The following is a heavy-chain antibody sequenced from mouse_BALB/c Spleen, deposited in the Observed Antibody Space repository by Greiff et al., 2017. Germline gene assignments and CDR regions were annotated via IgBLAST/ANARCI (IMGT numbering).Heavy chain of an antibody. CDR2: ISDGGSYT. V-gene: IGHV5-4*02. Sequence: EVMLVESGGGLVKPGGSLKLSCAASGFTFSDYYMYWVRQTPEKRLEWVATISDGGSYTYYPDSVKGRFTISRDNAKNNLYLQMSSLKSEDTAMYYCARETGGGYFDVWGAGTTVTVSS. CDR1: GFTFSDYY. J-gene: IGHJ1*01. D-gene: IGHD4-1*01. CDR3: ARETGGGYFDV.